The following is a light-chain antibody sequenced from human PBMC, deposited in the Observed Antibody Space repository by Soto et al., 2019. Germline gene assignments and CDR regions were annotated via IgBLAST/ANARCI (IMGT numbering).Light chain of an antibody. CDR1: SSDVGVYNY. Sequence: QSALTQPASVSGSPGQSITISCTGTSSDVGVYNYVSWYQQHPGKAPKLMIYDVSNRPSGGSNRFSGSKSGNTASLTISGLQAEDEADYYCSSYTSSSTLVVFGGGTKLTVL. J-gene: IGLJ2*01. CDR3: SSYTSSSTLVV. V-gene: IGLV2-14*03. CDR2: DVS.